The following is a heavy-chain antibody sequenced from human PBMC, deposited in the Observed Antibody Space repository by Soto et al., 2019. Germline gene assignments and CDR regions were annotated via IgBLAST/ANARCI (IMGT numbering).Heavy chain of an antibody. V-gene: IGHV5-10-1*01. J-gene: IGHJ6*02. CDR3: ARHTLLGSSSLGPHGMDV. Sequence: SLKISCQGSVYSFTSYCISWVRQMPGKVLDWMGMIDPSDAYTNYSPSFQGHVTISADKSISTAYLQWSSLKASDTAMYYCARHTLLGSSSLGPHGMDVWGQGTTVTVS. D-gene: IGHD6-6*01. CDR2: IDPSDAYT. CDR1: VYSFTSYC.